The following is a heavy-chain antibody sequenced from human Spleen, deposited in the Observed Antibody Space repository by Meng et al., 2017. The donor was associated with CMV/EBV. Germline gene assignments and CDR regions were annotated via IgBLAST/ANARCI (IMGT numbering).Heavy chain of an antibody. CDR1: EGSSRRGSED. V-gene: IGHV4-61*02. J-gene: IGHJ3*02. Sequence: SEGSSRRGSEDWGWIRQAAGGGLEWIGRVNFSESTDDNSSLKSRVAISLDTSKNEFSLRLNSVTAADTAVYYCASVCGSCYGDAFDRWGQGTMVTVSS. D-gene: IGHD2-15*01. CDR2: VNFSEST. CDR3: ASVCGSCYGDAFDR.